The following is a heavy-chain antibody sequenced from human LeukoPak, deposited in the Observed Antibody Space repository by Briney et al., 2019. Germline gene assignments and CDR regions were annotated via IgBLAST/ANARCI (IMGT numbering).Heavy chain of an antibody. CDR3: ARVQVTTVPYYYYYYMDV. Sequence: PSETLSLTCTVSGGSISSGSYYWSWIRQPAGKGPEWIGRIYTSGSTNYNPSLKSRVTISVDTSKNQFSLKLSSVTAADTAVYYCARVQVTTVPYYYYYYMDVWGKGTTVTVSS. J-gene: IGHJ6*03. V-gene: IGHV4-61*02. CDR2: IYTSGST. CDR1: GGSISSGSYY. D-gene: IGHD4-17*01.